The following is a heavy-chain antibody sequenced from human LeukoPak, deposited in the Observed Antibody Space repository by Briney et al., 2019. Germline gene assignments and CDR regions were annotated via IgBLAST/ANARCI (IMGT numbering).Heavy chain of an antibody. CDR3: ARDSHGSGWTINWFAP. D-gene: IGHD6-19*01. CDR2: ISSSSNYI. J-gene: IGHJ5*02. Sequence: SGGSLRLSCAASGSTFSSYSMNWVRQAPGKGLEWVSSISSSSNYIYYADSVKGRFTISRDNAKNSLYLQMNSLRDEDTALYYCARDSHGSGWTINWFAPWGQGTLVTVSS. V-gene: IGHV3-21*06. CDR1: GSTFSSYS.